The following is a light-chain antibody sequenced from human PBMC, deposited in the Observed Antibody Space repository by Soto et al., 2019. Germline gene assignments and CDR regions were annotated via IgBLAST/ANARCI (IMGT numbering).Light chain of an antibody. J-gene: IGLJ2*01. V-gene: IGLV2-23*01. CDR3: CSYAGSSTLV. Sequence: QSALTQPASVSGSPGQSITISCTGTSSDVGNYNLVSWYQQHPGKAPKLLIHETTQRPSGVADRFSGSKSGNTASLTVSGLQAEDEADYYCCSYAGSSTLVFGGGTKVTVL. CDR2: ETT. CDR1: SSDVGNYNL.